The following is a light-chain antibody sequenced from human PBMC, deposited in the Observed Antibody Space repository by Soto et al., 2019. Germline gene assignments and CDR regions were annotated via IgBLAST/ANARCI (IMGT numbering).Light chain of an antibody. Sequence: QSVLTQPPSVSAAPGQTVTISCSGSSSNIGNDYVSWFQQFPGAAPKLLIYHSHKRHSGVPDRFSGSTSGTSATLGITGLQTGDEAVYYCGAWDSILTAGVFGGVTQLTVL. CDR2: HSH. CDR3: GAWDSILTAGV. J-gene: IGLJ3*02. CDR1: SSNIGNDY. V-gene: IGLV1-51*01.